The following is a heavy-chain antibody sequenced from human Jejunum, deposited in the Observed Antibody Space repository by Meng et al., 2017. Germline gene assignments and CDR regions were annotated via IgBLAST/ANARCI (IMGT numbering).Heavy chain of an antibody. CDR1: GGSMSAYY. V-gene: IGHV4-59*08. J-gene: IGHJ4*02. Sequence: QVQLQESGPGLVKSSETLSLTCTVSGGSMSAYYWSWIRQPPGKGLELIGYINYSGSTNYKPSLKSRVTISVDTSMNQFSLKLSSVTAADTAVYYCARMIGSGPFDYWGQGTLVTVS. CDR2: INYSGST. CDR3: ARMIGSGPFDY. D-gene: IGHD2-15*01.